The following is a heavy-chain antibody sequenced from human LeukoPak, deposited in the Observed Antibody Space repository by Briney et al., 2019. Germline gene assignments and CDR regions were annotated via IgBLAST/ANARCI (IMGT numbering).Heavy chain of an antibody. CDR2: ISSSSSYI. CDR1: GFTFSSYS. D-gene: IGHD3-22*01. Sequence: GGSLRLSCAASGFTFSSYSMNWVRQAPGKGLEWVSSISSSSSYIYYADSVKGRFTISRDNAKNSLYLQMNSLRGEDTAVYYCARDGRIWYYYDNSGYYHGAFDIWGQGTMVTVSS. V-gene: IGHV3-21*01. CDR3: ARDGRIWYYYDNSGYYHGAFDI. J-gene: IGHJ3*02.